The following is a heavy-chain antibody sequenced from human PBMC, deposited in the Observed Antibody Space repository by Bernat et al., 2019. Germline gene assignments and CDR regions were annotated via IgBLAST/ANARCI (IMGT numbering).Heavy chain of an antibody. CDR1: GFTFSTYE. J-gene: IGHJ4*02. CDR3: VSLPYSGDY. CDR2: ISSSGSTI. D-gene: IGHD1-26*01. V-gene: IGHV3-48*03. Sequence: EVQLVESGGGLVQPGGSLRLSCRASGFTFSTYEMNWVRKAPGTGLEWISYISSSGSTIYYADAVKGRFTISRDNAKNSLYLQMNSLRAEDTAVYYCVSLPYSGDYWGQGTLVTVSS.